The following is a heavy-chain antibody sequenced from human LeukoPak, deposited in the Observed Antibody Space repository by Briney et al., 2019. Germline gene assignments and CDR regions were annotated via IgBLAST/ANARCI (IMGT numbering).Heavy chain of an antibody. CDR1: GIAFSTYA. Sequence: GGSLRLSCAASGIAFSTYAMTWVRQTPGKGLNWVSAITSSGGATYYANSVKGRFTISRDNSKNTLYLQMNGLRAEDTAVYYCAKSVEPVVTYHYYFMDVWGKGTTVTVSS. D-gene: IGHD4-23*01. CDR2: ITSSGGAT. CDR3: AKSVEPVVTYHYYFMDV. V-gene: IGHV3-23*01. J-gene: IGHJ6*03.